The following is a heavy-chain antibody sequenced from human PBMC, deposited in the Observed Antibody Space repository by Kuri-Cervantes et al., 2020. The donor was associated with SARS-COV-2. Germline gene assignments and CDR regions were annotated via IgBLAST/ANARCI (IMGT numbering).Heavy chain of an antibody. V-gene: IGHV1-69*06. CDR2: IIPIFGTA. CDR3: ASDRGIMITFGGVDQYYYGMDV. Sequence: SVKVSCKASGDTFSNYAISWVRQAPGQGLEWMGGIIPIFGTANYAQNFQGRVTITADKSTSTAYMELSSLRSEDTAVYYCASDRGIMITFGGVDQYYYGMDVWGQGTTVTCYS. D-gene: IGHD3-16*01. CDR1: GDTFSNYA. J-gene: IGHJ6*01.